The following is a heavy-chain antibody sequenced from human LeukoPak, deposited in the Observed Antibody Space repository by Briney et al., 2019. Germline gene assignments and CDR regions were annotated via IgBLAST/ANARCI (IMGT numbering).Heavy chain of an antibody. Sequence: PGGSLRLSCAASGFTFSSYGMHWVRQAPGKGLEWVAFIRYDGSNKYYADSVKGRFTISRDNSKNTLYLQMNSLRAEDTAVYYCAKDRRRYYYGSGSPYYFDYWGQGTLVTFSS. D-gene: IGHD3-10*01. CDR1: GFTFSSYG. V-gene: IGHV3-30*02. CDR2: IRYDGSNK. CDR3: AKDRRRYYYGSGSPYYFDY. J-gene: IGHJ4*02.